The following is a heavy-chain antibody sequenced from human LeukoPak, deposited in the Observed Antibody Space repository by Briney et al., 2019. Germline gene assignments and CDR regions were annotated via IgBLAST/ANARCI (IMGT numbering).Heavy chain of an antibody. CDR3: AKGEIWFGELSAFDI. CDR2: ISGSGGSK. V-gene: IGHV3-23*01. CDR1: GFTFSSYA. D-gene: IGHD3-10*01. J-gene: IGHJ3*02. Sequence: GGSVRLSCAACGFTFSSYAMSWVRQAPGKGLEGGSAISGSGGSKYYADSAKGRFPISRDNSKNTLYLQTNTLRAEDTAVYYCAKGEIWFGELSAFDIWGQGTMVTVSS.